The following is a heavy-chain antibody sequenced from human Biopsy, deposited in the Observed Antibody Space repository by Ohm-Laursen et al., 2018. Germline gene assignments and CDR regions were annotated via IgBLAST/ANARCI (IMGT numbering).Heavy chain of an antibody. CDR1: GFTFENYA. CDR2: IWYDGSIE. D-gene: IGHD2-15*01. J-gene: IGHJ4*02. V-gene: IGHV3-33*08. CDR3: ARGSGSGFYFDQ. Sequence: SLRLSCTASGFTFENYAMNWVRQATGKGLEWVAVIWYDGSIEYYVDSVKGRFTISRDNSRNTVYLQMDSLRGEDTAVYFCARGSGSGFYFDQWGQGTLVTVSS.